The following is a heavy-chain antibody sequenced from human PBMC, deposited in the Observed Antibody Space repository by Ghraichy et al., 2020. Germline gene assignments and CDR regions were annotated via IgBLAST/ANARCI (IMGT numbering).Heavy chain of an antibody. CDR3: ARASGGQCLVGGMGMDV. V-gene: IGHV3-20*04. CDR1: GFTFDDYG. J-gene: IGHJ6*02. Sequence: LSLTCAASGFTFDDYGMNWVRQTPGKRLEWVSGINWNGGNTGYADSVKGRFTISRDNAKNSLYLQMNSLRAEDTALYYFARASGGQCLVGGMGMDVWGQGTTVTVS. CDR2: INWNGGNT. D-gene: IGHD6-19*01.